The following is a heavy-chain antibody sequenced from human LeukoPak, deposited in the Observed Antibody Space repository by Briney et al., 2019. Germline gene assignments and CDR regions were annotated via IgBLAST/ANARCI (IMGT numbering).Heavy chain of an antibody. CDR1: GGSIRGYY. Sequence: SETLSLTCTVSGGSIRGYYWSWIRQPPGKGLEWIGEINHSGSTNYNPSLKSRVTISVDTSKNQFSLKLSSVTAADTAVYYCARGHLVVNSCDWFDPWGQGTLVTVSS. D-gene: IGHD3-22*01. J-gene: IGHJ5*02. CDR2: INHSGST. V-gene: IGHV4-34*01. CDR3: ARGHLVVNSCDWFDP.